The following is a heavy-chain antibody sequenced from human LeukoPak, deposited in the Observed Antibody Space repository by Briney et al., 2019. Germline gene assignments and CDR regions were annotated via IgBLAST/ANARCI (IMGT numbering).Heavy chain of an antibody. CDR3: ARDRYDSSGYYDAFDI. V-gene: IGHV3-7*03. CDR1: GFTFSSYW. D-gene: IGHD3-22*01. Sequence: GGSLRLSCAASGFTFSSYWMSWVRQAPGKGLEWVANIKQDGSEKYYVDSVKGRFTISRDNAKNSLYLQMNSLRAEDTAVYYCARDRYDSSGYYDAFDIWGQGTMVTVSS. J-gene: IGHJ3*02. CDR2: IKQDGSEK.